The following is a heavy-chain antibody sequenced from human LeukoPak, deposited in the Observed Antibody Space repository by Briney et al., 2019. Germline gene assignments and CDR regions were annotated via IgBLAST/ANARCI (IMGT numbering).Heavy chain of an antibody. D-gene: IGHD4-23*01. CDR3: ARGPHGDYGGFGAFGI. J-gene: IGHJ3*02. CDR2: IGTAGDT. Sequence: GGSLRLSCAASGFTFSSYDMHWVRQATGKGLEWVSAIGTAGDTYYPGSVKGRFTISRENAKNSLYLQMNSLRAGDTAVYYCARGPHGDYGGFGAFGIWGQGTMVTVSS. V-gene: IGHV3-13*01. CDR1: GFTFSSYD.